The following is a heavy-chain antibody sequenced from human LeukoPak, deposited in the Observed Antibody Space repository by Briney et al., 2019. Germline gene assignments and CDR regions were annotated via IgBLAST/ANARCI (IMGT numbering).Heavy chain of an antibody. CDR2: ISGSGGST. CDR1: GFTFSSYA. J-gene: IGHJ4*02. V-gene: IGHV3-23*01. CDR3: AKSTMVRGATGGFDY. D-gene: IGHD3-10*01. Sequence: PGGSLRLSCAASGFTFSSYAMSWVRQAPGKGLEWVSAISGSGGSTYYADSVKGRFTISRDNSKNTLYLQMNSLRAEDTAVYYCAKSTMVRGATGGFDYWGQGTLVTVSS.